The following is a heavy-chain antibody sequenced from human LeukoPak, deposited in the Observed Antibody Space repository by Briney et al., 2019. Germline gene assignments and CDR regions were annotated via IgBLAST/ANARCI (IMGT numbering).Heavy chain of an antibody. CDR1: GFTFSSYS. J-gene: IGHJ4*02. CDR2: ISSSSSYI. CDR3: ARDRANIAVAGCCFDY. D-gene: IGHD6-19*01. Sequence: GGSLRLSCAASGFTFSSYSMNWVRQAPGKGLEWVSSISSSSSYIYYADSVKGRFTISRDNAKNSLYLQMNSLRAEDTAVYYCARDRANIAVAGCCFDYWGQGTLVTVSS. V-gene: IGHV3-21*01.